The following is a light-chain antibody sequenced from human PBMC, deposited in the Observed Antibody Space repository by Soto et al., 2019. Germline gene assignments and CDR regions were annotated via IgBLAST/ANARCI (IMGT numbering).Light chain of an antibody. CDR3: SSYTSGSTLVV. CDR1: SSDIGGYKY. Sequence: QSALTQPASVSGSPGQSITISCTGTSSDIGGYKYVSWYQQHPGKAPKLMIYEVSNRPSGISTRFSASKSGNTASLTISGLQAEDEADYYCSSYTSGSTLVVFGGGTKLT. V-gene: IGLV2-14*01. CDR2: EVS. J-gene: IGLJ3*02.